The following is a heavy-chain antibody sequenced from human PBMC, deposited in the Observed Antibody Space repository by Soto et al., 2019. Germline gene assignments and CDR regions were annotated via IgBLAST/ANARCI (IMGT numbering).Heavy chain of an antibody. D-gene: IGHD2-15*01. CDR1: GYTFTSYY. J-gene: IGHJ6*02. CDR2: INPSGGST. CDR3: ARVGSWYYYGMDV. Sequence: ASVKVSCKASGYTFTSYYMHWVRQAPGQGLEWMGIINPSGGSTSYAQKFQGRVTMTTDESTSTAYMELSSLRSEDTAVYYCARVGSWYYYGMDVWGQGTTVTVSS. V-gene: IGHV1-46*01.